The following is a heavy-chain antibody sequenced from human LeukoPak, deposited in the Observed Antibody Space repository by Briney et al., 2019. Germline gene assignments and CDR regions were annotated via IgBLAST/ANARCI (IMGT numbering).Heavy chain of an antibody. CDR1: GLTFSSYS. Sequence: GGSLRLSCAASGLTFSSYSMNWVRQAPGKGLEWVSSISSSSSYIYYADSVKGRFTISRDNAKNSLYLQMNSLRAEDTAVYYCARDPVYCSGGSCYSGENYWGQGTLVTVSS. D-gene: IGHD2-15*01. J-gene: IGHJ4*02. V-gene: IGHV3-21*01. CDR3: ARDPVYCSGGSCYSGENY. CDR2: ISSSSSYI.